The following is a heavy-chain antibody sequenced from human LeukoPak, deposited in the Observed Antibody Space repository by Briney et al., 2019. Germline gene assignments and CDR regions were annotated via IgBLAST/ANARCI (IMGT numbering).Heavy chain of an antibody. Sequence: SETLSLTCAVYGGSFSVYYWSWIRQPPGKGLEWIGEINHSGSTNYNPSLKSRVTISVDTSKNQFSLKLSSVTAADTAVYYCARGKDIVVVPAANNWFDPWGQGTLVTVSS. J-gene: IGHJ5*02. CDR2: INHSGST. CDR3: ARGKDIVVVPAANNWFDP. D-gene: IGHD2-2*01. CDR1: GGSFSVYY. V-gene: IGHV4-34*01.